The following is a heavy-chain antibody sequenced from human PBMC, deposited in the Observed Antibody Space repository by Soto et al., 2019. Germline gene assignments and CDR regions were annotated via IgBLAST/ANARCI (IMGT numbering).Heavy chain of an antibody. CDR1: GYSFTSYW. J-gene: IGHJ4*02. V-gene: IGHV5-10-1*01. CDR2: IDPSDSYT. CDR3: ARHPSHDNYDIFLDY. D-gene: IGHD3-9*01. Sequence: GESLKISCKVSGYSFTSYWISWVRQMPGKGLEWMGRIDPSDSYTNYSPSFQGHVTISADKSISTAYLQWSSLKASDTAMYYCARHPSHDNYDIFLDYWGQGTPVTVSS.